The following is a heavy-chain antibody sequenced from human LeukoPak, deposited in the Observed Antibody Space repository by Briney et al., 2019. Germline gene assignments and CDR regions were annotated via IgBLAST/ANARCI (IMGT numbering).Heavy chain of an antibody. Sequence: GGSLRPSCAASGFTFSSYMMTWVRQAPGKGLEWVANIKPDGGEKFYVDSVRGRFTISRDNAKNSLYLQMNSLRAEDTAVYYCARSNDAFDIWGQGTMVTVSS. V-gene: IGHV3-7*01. CDR1: GFTFSSYM. J-gene: IGHJ3*02. D-gene: IGHD5/OR15-5a*01. CDR3: ARSNDAFDI. CDR2: IKPDGGEK.